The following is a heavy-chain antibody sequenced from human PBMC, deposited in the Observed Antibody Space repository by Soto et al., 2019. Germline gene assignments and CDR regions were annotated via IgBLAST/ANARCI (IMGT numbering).Heavy chain of an antibody. D-gene: IGHD3-22*01. CDR2: INHSGST. Sequence: SETLSLTCAVYGGSFSGYYWSWIRQPPGKGLEWIGEINHSGSTNYNPSLKSRVTISVDTSKNQFSLKLSSVTAADTAVYYCARVNYYDSSAYYYYGMDVWGQGTTVTVSS. V-gene: IGHV4-34*01. CDR3: ARVNYYDSSAYYYYGMDV. CDR1: GGSFSGYY. J-gene: IGHJ6*02.